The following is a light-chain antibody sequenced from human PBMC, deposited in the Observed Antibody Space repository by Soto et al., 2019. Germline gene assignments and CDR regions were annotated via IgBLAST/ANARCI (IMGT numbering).Light chain of an antibody. Sequence: QSVLTQPPSASGTPGQRVAISCSGRTSNIGSNTVNWYQQLPATAPKLLIYDNNQRPSGVPDRFSGSKSGTSASLAISGLQSEDEADYYCAAWDDSLNGLLFGGGTQLTVL. CDR2: DNN. V-gene: IGLV1-44*01. CDR3: AAWDDSLNGLL. CDR1: TSNIGSNT. J-gene: IGLJ2*01.